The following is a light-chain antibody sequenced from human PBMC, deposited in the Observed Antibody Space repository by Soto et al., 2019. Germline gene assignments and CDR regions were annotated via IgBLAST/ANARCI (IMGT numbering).Light chain of an antibody. V-gene: IGLV4-69*01. Sequence: QLVLTQSPSASASLGASVKLTCTLSSGHSDYAIAWHQQQPEKGPRYLMKLNSDGSHSKGDGIPDRFSGSSSGAERYLTISSLQSEDEADDHCQTWGAGMVFGGGTKLTVL. CDR2: LNSDGSH. CDR1: SGHSDYA. CDR3: QTWGAGMV. J-gene: IGLJ3*02.